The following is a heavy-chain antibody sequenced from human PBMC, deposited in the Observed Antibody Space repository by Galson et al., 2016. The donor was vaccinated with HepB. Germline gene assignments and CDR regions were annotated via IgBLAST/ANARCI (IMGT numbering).Heavy chain of an antibody. CDR1: GFTFSSYG. V-gene: IGHV3-33*01. J-gene: IGHJ4*02. CDR3: ARGEEEAAMEPFDY. Sequence: SLRLSCAASGFTFSSYGMHWVRQAPGKGLEWVALIWHDGSNKYYIDSVKGRFTISRDNSRDTLYLQMDSLRAEDKAVYYCARGEEEAAMEPFDYWGQGTLVTVSS. D-gene: IGHD5-18*01. CDR2: IWHDGSNK.